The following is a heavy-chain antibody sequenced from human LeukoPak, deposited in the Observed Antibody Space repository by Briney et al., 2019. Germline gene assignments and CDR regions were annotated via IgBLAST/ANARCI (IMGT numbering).Heavy chain of an antibody. V-gene: IGHV1-2*02. CDR2: INPNSGGT. CDR3: ARDRLISSSSGDWFDP. CDR1: GYTFTGYY. D-gene: IGHD6-6*01. J-gene: IGHJ5*02. Sequence: ASVKVSCKASGYTFTGYYMHWVRQAPGQGLEWMGWINPNSGGTNYAQKFQGRVTMTRDTSISTAYMELSRLRSDDTAVYYCARDRLISSSSGDWFDPWGRGTLVTVSS.